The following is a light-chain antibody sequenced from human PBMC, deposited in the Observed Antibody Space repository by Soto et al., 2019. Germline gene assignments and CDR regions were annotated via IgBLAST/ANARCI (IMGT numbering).Light chain of an antibody. CDR2: DAS. J-gene: IGKJ1*01. Sequence: EIVLTQSPVTLSLSPGERASLSCRASQSVSSSYLAWYQQIPGQAPRLLINDASRRATGIPDRFSGSGSGTDFTLTISRLEPEDFAVYYCQQYGSSPPTFGQGTRWIS. CDR1: QSVSSSY. V-gene: IGKV3-20*01. CDR3: QQYGSSPPT.